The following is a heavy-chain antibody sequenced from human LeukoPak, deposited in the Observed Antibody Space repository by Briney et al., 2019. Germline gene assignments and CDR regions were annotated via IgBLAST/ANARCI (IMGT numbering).Heavy chain of an antibody. CDR2: INWNGGST. CDR1: GFTFDDYG. V-gene: IGHV3-20*04. D-gene: IGHD3-3*01. Sequence: PGGSLRLSCAASGFTFDDYGMSWVRQAPGKGLEWVSGINWNGGSTGYADSVKGRFTISRNNAKNSLYLQMNSLRAEDTAVYYCARDHYNDFWSGYGFDPWGQGTLVTVSS. CDR3: ARDHYNDFWSGYGFDP. J-gene: IGHJ5*02.